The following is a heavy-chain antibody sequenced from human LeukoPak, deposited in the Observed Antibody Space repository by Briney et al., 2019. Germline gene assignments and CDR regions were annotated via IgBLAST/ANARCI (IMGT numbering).Heavy chain of an antibody. Sequence: PSQTLSLTCTVPGGSISSGDYYWSWIRQPPGKGLEGIGYIYYSGSTYYNPSLKSRVVISIDRSKNQFSLNLSSVTAADTAVYYCARGPPTPYCSSTSCYSDYWGQGTLVTVSS. CDR3: ARGPPTPYCSSTSCYSDY. CDR2: IYYSGST. D-gene: IGHD2-2*02. J-gene: IGHJ4*02. CDR1: GGSISSGDYY. V-gene: IGHV4-30-4*01.